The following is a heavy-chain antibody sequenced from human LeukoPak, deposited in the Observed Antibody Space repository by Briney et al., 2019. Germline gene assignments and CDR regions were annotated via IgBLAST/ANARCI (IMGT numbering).Heavy chain of an antibody. D-gene: IGHD3-22*01. CDR2: INLPGTEH. CDR1: GFTFNTYW. J-gene: IGHJ4*02. V-gene: IGHV3-7*01. Sequence: PGGSLTLSCAASGFTFNTYWMRGVRQAPGKGLEWVANINLPGTEHNYVDSVKGRFTISRDNAKDSLYLQMNDLRAEDTAIYYCARDESIDCESNGYLDYWGQGTLVTVSS. CDR3: ARDESIDCESNGYLDY.